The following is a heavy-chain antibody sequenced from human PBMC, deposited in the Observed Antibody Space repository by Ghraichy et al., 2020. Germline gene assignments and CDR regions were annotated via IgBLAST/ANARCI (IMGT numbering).Heavy chain of an antibody. Sequence: ASVKVSCKASGYTFAGHHIHWVRQAPGQGLEWMGRINPISGATNYAQNFQGRVTMTRDTSISKAFMDLSRLTSDDTAVYYCARGVIPATAGWYFDLWGRGSLVSVSS. CDR1: GYTFAGHH. CDR3: ARGVIPATAGWYFDL. CDR2: INPISGAT. D-gene: IGHD3-16*02. J-gene: IGHJ2*01. V-gene: IGHV1-2*06.